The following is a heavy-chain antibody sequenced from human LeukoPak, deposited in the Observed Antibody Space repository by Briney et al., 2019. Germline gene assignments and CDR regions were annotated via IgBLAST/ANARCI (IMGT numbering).Heavy chain of an antibody. J-gene: IGHJ5*02. CDR1: GYTFTSYG. Sequence: GASVKVSCKASGYTFTSYGISGVRQAPGQGLEGMGWISANNGNTNYAQKLQGRVTMTTDTSTSTAYMERRSLRSDDTAVYYGARAGYSTDWFDPWGQRTLVTVSS. CDR3: ARAGYSTDWFDP. CDR2: ISANNGNT. V-gene: IGHV1-18*01. D-gene: IGHD5-24*01.